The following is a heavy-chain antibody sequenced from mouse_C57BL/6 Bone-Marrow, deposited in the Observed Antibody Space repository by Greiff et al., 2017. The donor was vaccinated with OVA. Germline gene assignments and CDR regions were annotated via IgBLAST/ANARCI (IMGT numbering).Heavy chain of an antibody. Sequence: QVQLQQPGAELVRPGTSVKLSCKASGYTFTSYWMHWVKQRPGQGLEWIGVIDRSDSYTHYNQKFKGKATLTVDTSSSTAYMQLSSLTSEDSAVDYCAREGTGSHYYAMDYWGQGTSVTVSS. V-gene: IGHV1-59*01. CDR2: IDRSDSYT. CDR1: GYTFTSYW. D-gene: IGHD4-1*01. CDR3: AREGTGSHYYAMDY. J-gene: IGHJ4*01.